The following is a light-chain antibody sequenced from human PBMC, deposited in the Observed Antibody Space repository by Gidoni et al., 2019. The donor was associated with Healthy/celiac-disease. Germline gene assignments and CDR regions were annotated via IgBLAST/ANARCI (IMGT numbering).Light chain of an antibody. V-gene: IGKV1-5*03. J-gene: IGKJ2*02. CDR1: QSISSW. CDR3: QQYNSYSWT. CDR2: KAS. Sequence: PSPLTASVEDRVTITCRASQSISSWLAWYQQKPGKAPKLLIYKASSLESGVPSRFSGSGSGTEFTLTISSLQPDDFAPYYCQQYNSYSWTFGQGTKLEIK.